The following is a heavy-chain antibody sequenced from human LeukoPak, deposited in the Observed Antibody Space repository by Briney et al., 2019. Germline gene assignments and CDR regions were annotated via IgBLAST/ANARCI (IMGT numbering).Heavy chain of an antibody. CDR2: IKQDGSEK. J-gene: IGHJ4*02. V-gene: IGHV3-7*01. Sequence: GGSLRLSCAASGFTFSSYWMSWVRQAPGKGLEWVANIKQDGSEKYYVDSVKGRFTISRDNAKNSLYLQMNSLRAEDTAVYYCAKPNGEVWGSYPFDYWGQGTLVTVSS. CDR3: AKPNGEVWGSYPFDY. CDR1: GFTFSSYW. D-gene: IGHD3-16*02.